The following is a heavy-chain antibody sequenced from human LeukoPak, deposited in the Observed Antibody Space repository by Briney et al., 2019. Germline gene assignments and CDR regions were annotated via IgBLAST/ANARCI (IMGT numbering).Heavy chain of an antibody. D-gene: IGHD3-10*01. V-gene: IGHV1-69*13. CDR2: IIPIFGTA. CDR1: GGTFSSYA. Sequence: ASVKVSCKASGGTFSSYAISWVRQAPGQGLEWMGGIIPIFGTANYAQKFQGRVTITADESTSTAYMELSSLRSEDTAVYYCARTVRGAQLTDYWGQGTLVTVSS. CDR3: ARTVRGAQLTDY. J-gene: IGHJ4*02.